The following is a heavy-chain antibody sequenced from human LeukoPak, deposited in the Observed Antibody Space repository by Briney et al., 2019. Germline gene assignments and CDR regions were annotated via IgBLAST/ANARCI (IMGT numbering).Heavy chain of an antibody. D-gene: IGHD3-10*01. CDR1: GYTLTELS. CDR2: FDPEDGET. J-gene: IGHJ4*02. Sequence: ASVKVSRKVSGYTLTELSMHWVRQAPGKGLEWMGGFDPEDGETIYAQKFQGRVTMTEDTPTDTAYMALSSLRSEDTAVYYCATWYYYGSGSYYKIDYWGQGTLVTVSS. V-gene: IGHV1-24*01. CDR3: ATWYYYGSGSYYKIDY.